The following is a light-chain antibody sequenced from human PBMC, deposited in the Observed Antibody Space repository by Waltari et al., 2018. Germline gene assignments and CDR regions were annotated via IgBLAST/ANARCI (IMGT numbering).Light chain of an antibody. CDR3: LQSFQTAALT. V-gene: IGKV1-39*01. CDR2: GAS. Sequence: DIQMTQSPSSLSASVGDGVTITCRASQHINMYLNWYQQKPGKAPKLLIYGASSLESGVPSRFSGSGSGTDFTLTITSLQPEDSATYYCLQSFQTAALTFGGGTKVEIK. CDR1: QHINMY. J-gene: IGKJ4*01.